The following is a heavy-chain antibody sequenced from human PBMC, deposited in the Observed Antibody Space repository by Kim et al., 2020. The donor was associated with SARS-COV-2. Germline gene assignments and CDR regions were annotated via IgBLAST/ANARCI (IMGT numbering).Heavy chain of an antibody. CDR3: ARVSSSWYEVSY. V-gene: IGHV4-59*01. D-gene: IGHD6-13*01. J-gene: IGHJ4*02. Sequence: NFNPSPKSRATLSVDTSKNQLSLKMSSVTAADTAVYYCARVSSSWYEVSYWGQGTLVTVSS.